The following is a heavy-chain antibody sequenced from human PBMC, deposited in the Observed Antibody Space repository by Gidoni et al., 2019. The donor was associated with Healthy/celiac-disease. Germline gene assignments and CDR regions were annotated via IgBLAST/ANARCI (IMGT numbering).Heavy chain of an antibody. Sequence: QVQLQQWGAGLLKPSETLSLTCAVYGGSFSGYYWSWIRPPPGKGLEWIGEINHSGSTNYNPSLKSRLTISVDTSKNQFSLKLSSVTAADTAVYYCARRISHYGSGSYYFDYWGQGTLVTVSS. V-gene: IGHV4-34*01. D-gene: IGHD3-10*01. J-gene: IGHJ4*02. CDR3: ARRISHYGSGSYYFDY. CDR1: GGSFSGYY. CDR2: INHSGST.